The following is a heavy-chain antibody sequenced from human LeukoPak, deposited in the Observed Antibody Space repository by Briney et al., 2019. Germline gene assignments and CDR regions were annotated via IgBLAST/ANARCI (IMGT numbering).Heavy chain of an antibody. J-gene: IGHJ4*02. Sequence: GGSLRLSCAASGFTVSGYGMHWARQAPGKGLEWMAVISYDGSHIYYADSVKGRFTISRDSSKNTLYLQMNSLRTDDTAVYYCARDRSNSWTFDYWGQGTLVTVSS. CDR1: GFTVSGYG. CDR2: ISYDGSHI. D-gene: IGHD6-13*01. CDR3: ARDRSNSWTFDY. V-gene: IGHV3-30*03.